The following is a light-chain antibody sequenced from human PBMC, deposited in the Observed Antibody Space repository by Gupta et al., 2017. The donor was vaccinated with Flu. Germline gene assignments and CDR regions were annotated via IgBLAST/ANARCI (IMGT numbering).Light chain of an antibody. J-gene: IGKJ2*01. CDR2: GAS. CDR1: QGISND. V-gene: IGKV3-15*01. CDR3: QQDISWPYT. Sequence: PATLSASVGERVTITCRASQGISNDLAWYQQKPGKAPKLLIYGASSRPSGIPARFSGSGSGTEFSLTISSLQSEDFAVYYCQQDISWPYTFGEGTKVEIK.